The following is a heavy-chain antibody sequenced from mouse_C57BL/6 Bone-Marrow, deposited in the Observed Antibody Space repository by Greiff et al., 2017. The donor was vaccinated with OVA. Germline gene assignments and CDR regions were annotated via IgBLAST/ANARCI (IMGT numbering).Heavy chain of an antibody. J-gene: IGHJ4*01. CDR3: IAYYSNLYAMDY. Sequence: EVKLMESGAELVRPGASVKLSCTASGFNIKDDYMHWVKQRPEQGLEWIGWIDPENGDTEYASKFQGKATITADTSSNTAYLQLSSLTSEDTAVYYCIAYYSNLYAMDYWGQGTSVTVSS. CDR2: IDPENGDT. CDR1: GFNIKDDY. D-gene: IGHD2-5*01. V-gene: IGHV14-4*01.